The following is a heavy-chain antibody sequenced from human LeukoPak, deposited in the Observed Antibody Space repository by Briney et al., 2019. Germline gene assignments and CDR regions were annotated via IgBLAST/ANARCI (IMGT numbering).Heavy chain of an antibody. CDR3: AKDRTYFDY. D-gene: IGHD1-14*01. CDR1: GFTSSSYA. Sequence: GGSLRLSCAASGFTSSSYAMSWVRQAPGKGLEWVSAISGSGGSTYYADAVKGRFTTSRDNSKNTLYLQMNSLRAEDTAVYYCAKDRTYFDYWGQGTLVTVSS. V-gene: IGHV3-23*01. J-gene: IGHJ4*02. CDR2: ISGSGGST.